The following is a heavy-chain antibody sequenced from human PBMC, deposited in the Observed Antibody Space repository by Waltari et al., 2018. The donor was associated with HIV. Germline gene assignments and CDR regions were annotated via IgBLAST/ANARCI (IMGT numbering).Heavy chain of an antibody. Sequence: EVYLVASGGGVVKPGGSLRLSCAASGFTFSSYSFNWVRQAPGKELEWVSSIGTTAIYTYYADSVRGRFSISNDSAKNTVFLQMNSLRVEDTAVYYCARGDYCSYVGCPYYFDHWGHGVLVTVSS. CDR1: GFTFSSYS. CDR3: ARGDYCSYVGCPYYFDH. D-gene: IGHD2-8*01. V-gene: IGHV3-21*01. CDR2: IGTTAIYT. J-gene: IGHJ4*01.